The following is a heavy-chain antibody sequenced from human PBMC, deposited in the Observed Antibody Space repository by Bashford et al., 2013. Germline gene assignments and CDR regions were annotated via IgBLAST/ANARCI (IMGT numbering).Heavy chain of an antibody. CDR1: GYSISSGYY. D-gene: IGHD6-13*01. CDR3: ARANSWSLGVADY. J-gene: IGHJ4*03. CDR2: IYHSGST. Sequence: SSETLSLTCAVSGYSISSGYYWGWFRQPPGKGLEWIGNIYHSGSTYYNPSLKSRVTISVDTSKNQFSLKLSSVTAADTAVYYCARANSWSLGVADYVGPGTLVTVSS. V-gene: IGHV4-38-2*01.